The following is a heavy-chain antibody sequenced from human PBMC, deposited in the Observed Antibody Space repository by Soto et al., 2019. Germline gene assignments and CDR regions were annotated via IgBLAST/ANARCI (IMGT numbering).Heavy chain of an antibody. CDR2: IFWDNDK. CDR1: GFSLSTRGVG. D-gene: IGHD3-22*01. V-gene: IGHV2-5*02. J-gene: IGHJ4*02. CDR3: ARLYYVDSSGYIRPFDY. Sequence: GRTLLNPTQSLTLTCTFSGFSLSTRGVGVGWIRQSPGKALEWVTLIFWDNDKRYSPSLKSRLTITKDSSKKQVILTLTNMDPVDTATYHFARLYYVDSSGYIRPFDYWGQGIVVTVSS.